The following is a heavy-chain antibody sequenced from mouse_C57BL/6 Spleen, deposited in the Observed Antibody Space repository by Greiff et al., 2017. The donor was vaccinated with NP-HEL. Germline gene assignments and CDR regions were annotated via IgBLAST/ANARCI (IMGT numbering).Heavy chain of an antibody. CDR1: GYTFTSYW. CDR3: ARAYEYV. J-gene: IGHJ1*03. CDR2: IDPSDSYT. Sequence: QVQLQQPGAELVMPGASVKLSCKASGYTFTSYWMHWVKQRPGQGLEWIGEIDPSDSYTNYNQKFKGKSTLTVDKSSSTAYMQLSSLTSEDSAVYYCARAYEYVWGTGTTVTVSS. V-gene: IGHV1-69*01. D-gene: IGHD6-5*01.